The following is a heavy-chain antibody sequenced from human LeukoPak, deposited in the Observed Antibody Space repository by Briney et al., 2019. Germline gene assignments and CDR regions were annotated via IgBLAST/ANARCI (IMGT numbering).Heavy chain of an antibody. CDR3: ARGAHYGSGSYYNGDLDY. CDR2: IYYSGST. V-gene: IGHV4-59*08. D-gene: IGHD3-10*01. CDR1: GGSISSYY. J-gene: IGHJ4*02. Sequence: SETLSLTCTVSGGSISSYYWSWIRQPPGKGLEWIGYIYYSGSTNYNPSLTRRVTISVDTSKNQFSLKLSSVTAADTAVYYCARGAHYGSGSYYNGDLDYWGQGTLVTVSS.